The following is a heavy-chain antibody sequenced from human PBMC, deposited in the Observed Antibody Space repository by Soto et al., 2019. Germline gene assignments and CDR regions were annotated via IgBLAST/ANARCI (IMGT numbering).Heavy chain of an antibody. CDR2: IYYSGST. CDR3: AREPAGSGYYSLPYYYGMDV. Sequence: SETLSLTCTVSGGSISSGDYYWSWIRQPPGKGLEWIGYIYYSGSTYYNPSLKSRVTIAVDTSKNQSSLKLSSVTAADTAVYYCAREPAGSGYYSLPYYYGMDVWGQGTTVTVSS. CDR1: GGSISSGDYY. V-gene: IGHV4-30-4*01. D-gene: IGHD3-3*01. J-gene: IGHJ6*02.